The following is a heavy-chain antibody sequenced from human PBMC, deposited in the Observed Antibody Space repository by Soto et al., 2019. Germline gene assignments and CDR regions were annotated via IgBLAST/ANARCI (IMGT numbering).Heavy chain of an antibody. Sequence: GGSLRLSCAASGFTFSNAWMSWVRQAPGKGLEWVGRIKSKTDGGTTDYAAPVKGRFTISRDDSKNTLHLQMNSLKTEDTAVYYCTTGPPDDYTPRGPVDYWGQGTLVTVSS. CDR1: GFTFSNAW. V-gene: IGHV3-15*01. CDR3: TTGPPDDYTPRGPVDY. CDR2: IKSKTDGGTT. D-gene: IGHD4-4*01. J-gene: IGHJ4*02.